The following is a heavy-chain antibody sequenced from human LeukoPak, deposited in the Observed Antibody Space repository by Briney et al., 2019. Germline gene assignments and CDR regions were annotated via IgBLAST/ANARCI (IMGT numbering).Heavy chain of an antibody. D-gene: IGHD6-19*01. V-gene: IGHV3-23*01. CDR2: ISGSGGST. CDR3: AREDPPERGYSSGWYGY. CDR1: GFTFSSYA. Sequence: GGSLRLSCAASGFTFSSYAMSWVRQAPGKGLEWVSAISGSGGSTYYADSVKGRLTISRDNSKNTLYLQMNSLRAEDTAVYYCAREDPPERGYSSGWYGYWGQGTLVTVSS. J-gene: IGHJ4*02.